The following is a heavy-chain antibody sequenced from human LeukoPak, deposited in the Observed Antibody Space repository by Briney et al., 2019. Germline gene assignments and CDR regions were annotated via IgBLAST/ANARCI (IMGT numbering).Heavy chain of an antibody. CDR2: INNSGST. V-gene: IGHV4-34*01. J-gene: IGHJ4*02. D-gene: IGHD5-12*01. CDR1: GGSLSGYY. CDR3: ARMGGYGRWLRPGAVGY. Sequence: KPSETLSLTCAVYGGSLSGYYWSWIRQPPGKGLEWVGEINNSGSTNYNPSLKSRVTISVDTSKNQFSLKLSSVTGADTAVYYCARMGGYGRWLRPGAVGYWGQGTLVTVSS.